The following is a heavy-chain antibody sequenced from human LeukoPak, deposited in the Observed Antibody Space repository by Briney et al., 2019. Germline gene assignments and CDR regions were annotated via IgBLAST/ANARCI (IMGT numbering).Heavy chain of an antibody. J-gene: IGHJ5*02. CDR2: IYYSGKT. V-gene: IGHV4-39*07. Sequence: PSQTLSLTCTVSGGSIGRSSYYWGWIRQPPGKGLEWIGNIYYSGKTDYNPSLKSRVTISVDTSKNQFSLKLSSVTAADTAVYYCARDGVLLWFGELHAAGWFDPWGQGTLVTVSS. CDR3: ARDGVLLWFGELHAAGWFDP. CDR1: GGSIGRSSYY. D-gene: IGHD3-10*01.